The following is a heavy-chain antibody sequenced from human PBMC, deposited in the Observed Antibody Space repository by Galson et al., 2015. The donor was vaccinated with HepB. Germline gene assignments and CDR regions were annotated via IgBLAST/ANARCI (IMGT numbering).Heavy chain of an antibody. Sequence: QSGAEVKKPGESLRISCKGSGYSFTSYWISWVRQMPGKGLEWMGRIDPSDSYTNYSPSFQGHVTISADKSISTAYLQWSSLKASDTAMYYCARRVTQDRAARWFDPWGQGTLVTVSS. V-gene: IGHV5-10-1*01. CDR1: GYSFTSYW. J-gene: IGHJ5*02. CDR2: IDPSDSYT. CDR3: ARRVTQDRAARWFDP. D-gene: IGHD4-23*01.